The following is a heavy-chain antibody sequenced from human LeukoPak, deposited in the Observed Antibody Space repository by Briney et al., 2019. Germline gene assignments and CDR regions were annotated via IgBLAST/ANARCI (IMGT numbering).Heavy chain of an antibody. D-gene: IGHD3-22*01. V-gene: IGHV3-23*01. J-gene: IGHJ4*02. CDR3: AKGVDGYYYGSGAYR. CDR1: GFTVSRNY. Sequence: GGSLRLSCAASGFTVSRNYMSWVRQAPGKGLEWVSAIGGSGDTTYYADSVKGRFTISRDNSKNTLYLQMNSLRVEDTAVYYCAKGVDGYYYGSGAYRWGQGTLVTVSS. CDR2: IGGSGDTT.